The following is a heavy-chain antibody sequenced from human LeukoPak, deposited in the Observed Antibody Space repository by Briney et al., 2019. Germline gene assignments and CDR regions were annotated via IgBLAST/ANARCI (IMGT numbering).Heavy chain of an antibody. Sequence: GASLRPCWAAAGFTFSSYAMRWVRQAPGGWLGWVSVISNEGGSTYYADSVKGRFTISRDNSKHTLYLQMHSLRAEDTAVYYCAKVLQYYHYGMDVWGQGTTVTVSS. CDR3: AKVLQYYHYGMDV. V-gene: IGHV3-23*01. J-gene: IGHJ6*02. CDR1: GFTFSSYA. CDR2: ISNEGGST. D-gene: IGHD5-24*01.